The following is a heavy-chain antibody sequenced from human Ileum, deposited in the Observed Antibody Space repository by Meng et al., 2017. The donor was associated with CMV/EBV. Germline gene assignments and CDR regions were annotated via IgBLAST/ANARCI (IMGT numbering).Heavy chain of an antibody. V-gene: IGHV4-31*02. D-gene: IGHD6-6*01. J-gene: IGHJ6*02. CDR1: SSGGYY. Sequence: SSGGYYWSWIRQHPGKGLEWIGYIYYSGSTYYNPSLKSRVTISVDTSKNQFSLKLSSVTAADTAVYYCARDREQLVGDYYYYGMDVWGQGTTVTVSS. CDR2: IYYSGST. CDR3: ARDREQLVGDYYYYGMDV.